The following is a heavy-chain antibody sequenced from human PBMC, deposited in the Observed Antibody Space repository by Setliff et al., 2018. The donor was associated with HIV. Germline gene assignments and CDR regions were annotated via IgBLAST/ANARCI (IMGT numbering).Heavy chain of an antibody. CDR3: TIPASSLAPN. CDR1: GASISSHNYY. V-gene: IGHV4-39*01. J-gene: IGHJ1*01. CDR2: IRSSGDT. Sequence: PSETLSLTCTVSGASISSHNYYWGWIRQSPGKGLEWIASIRSSGDTYYNPSLQSRVIISVDTSNNQISLKLTSVTAADTAVYYCTIPASSLAPNWGRGTLVTVSS.